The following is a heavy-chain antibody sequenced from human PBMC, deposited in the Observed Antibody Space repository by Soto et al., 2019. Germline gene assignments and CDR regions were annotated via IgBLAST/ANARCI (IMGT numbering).Heavy chain of an antibody. Sequence: QVQLVQSGAEVKKPGSSVKVSCKASGGTFSSYTISWVRQAPGQGLEWMGRIIPILGIANYAQKFQGRVTITGDKSTSTAYVALSSLRSEDTAVYYCAEGNGSGIIGRYWGQGTLVTVSS. CDR2: IIPILGIA. J-gene: IGHJ4*02. CDR3: AEGNGSGIIGRY. D-gene: IGHD3-10*01. CDR1: GGTFSSYT. V-gene: IGHV1-69*02.